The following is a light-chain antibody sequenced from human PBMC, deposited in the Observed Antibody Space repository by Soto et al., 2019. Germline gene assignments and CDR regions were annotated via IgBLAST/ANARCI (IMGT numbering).Light chain of an antibody. J-gene: IGLJ2*01. Sequence: SALTQPASVSGSPGQSITISCTGTSSDIGSYNLVSWYQQHPGKAPKLMIYEGSKRPSGVSNRFSGSKSGNTASLTVSGLQAEDEADYYCCSYGGSRTPLFGGGTKLTVL. V-gene: IGLV2-23*01. CDR3: CSYGGSRTPL. CDR2: EGS. CDR1: SSDIGSYNL.